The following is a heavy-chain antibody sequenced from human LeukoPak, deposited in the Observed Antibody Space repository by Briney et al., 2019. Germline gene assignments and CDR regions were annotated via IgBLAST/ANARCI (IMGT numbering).Heavy chain of an antibody. CDR1: GYTFTSYD. CDR2: MNPNSGNT. J-gene: IGHJ4*02. V-gene: IGHV1-8*01. Sequence: ASVKVSCKASGYTFTSYDINWVRQATGQGLEWMGWMNPNSGNTGYAQKFQGWVTMTRDTSISTAYMEPSRLRSDDTAVYYCARGGPSDDFDYWGQGTLVTVSS. D-gene: IGHD3-10*01. CDR3: ARGGPSDDFDY.